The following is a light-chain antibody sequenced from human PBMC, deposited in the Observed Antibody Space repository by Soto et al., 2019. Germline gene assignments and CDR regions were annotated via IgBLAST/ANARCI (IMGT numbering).Light chain of an antibody. CDR2: KAS. V-gene: IGKV1-5*03. J-gene: IGKJ1*01. CDR1: QNINSW. Sequence: DIPMTQSPSTLSASVGDRVTITCRASQNINSWLAWYQQKPGKAPNLLIYKASSLETGVPSRFSGSGSGTEFTLTISSLQPDDFASYHCQQYKSFWTFGLGTKVEIK. CDR3: QQYKSFWT.